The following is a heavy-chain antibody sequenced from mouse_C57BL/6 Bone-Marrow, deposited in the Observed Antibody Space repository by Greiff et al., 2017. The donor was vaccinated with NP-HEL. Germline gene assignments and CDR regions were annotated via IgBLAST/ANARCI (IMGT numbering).Heavy chain of an antibody. D-gene: IGHD2-4*01. J-gene: IGHJ3*01. V-gene: IGHV1-81*01. Sequence: QVQLPQSGAELARPGASVKLSCKASGYTFTSSGISWVKQRTGQGLEWIGEIYPRSGNTYYNEKFKGKATLTADKSSSTAYMELRSLTSEDSAVYFCARCDYGVFAYWGQGTLVTVSA. CDR3: ARCDYGVFAY. CDR2: IYPRSGNT. CDR1: GYTFTSSG.